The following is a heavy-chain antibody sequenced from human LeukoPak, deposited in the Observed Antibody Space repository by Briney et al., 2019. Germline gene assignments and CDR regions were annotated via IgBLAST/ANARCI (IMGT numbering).Heavy chain of an antibody. CDR1: GFTFSSYG. D-gene: IGHD2-2*01. V-gene: IGHV3-30*18. CDR3: WKWGRVVIVPAAQGSYGIDV. Sequence: SGGSLRLSCAASGFTFSSYGMHWVRQAPGKGLEWVAVISYDGSNKYYADSVKGRFSISRDNSKNTLYLQMNSVRAEDTAEYYCWKWGRVVIVPAAQGSYGIDVWGQGTTVTVSS. CDR2: ISYDGSNK. J-gene: IGHJ6*02.